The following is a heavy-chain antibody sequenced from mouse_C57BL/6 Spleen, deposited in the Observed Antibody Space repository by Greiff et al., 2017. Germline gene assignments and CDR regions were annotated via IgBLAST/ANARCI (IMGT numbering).Heavy chain of an antibody. CDR2: IDPSDSET. CDR3: ARSHSNPLDY. J-gene: IGHJ2*01. V-gene: IGHV1-52*01. D-gene: IGHD2-5*01. CDR1: GYTFTSYW. Sequence: QVHVKQPGAELVKPGASVKLSCKASGYTFTSYWMHWVKQRPIQGLEWIGNIDPSDSETHYNQKFKDKATLTVDKSSSTAYMQLSSLTSEDSAVYYCARSHSNPLDYWGQGTTLTVSS.